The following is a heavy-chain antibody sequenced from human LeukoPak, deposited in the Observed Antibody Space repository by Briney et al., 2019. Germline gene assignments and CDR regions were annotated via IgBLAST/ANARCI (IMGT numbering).Heavy chain of an antibody. V-gene: IGHV3-43*01. CDR2: AGWAGGTT. J-gene: IGHJ4*02. D-gene: IGHD3-10*02. Sequence: PGGSLRLSCATSGFNFDRYTIHWVRQAPGKGPEWVSLAGWAGGTTFYSDSVRGRFTISRDSGRKSVYLQMNSLTTDDTAFYFYAKELDTMFFDYWGQGALVTVSS. CDR3: AKELDTMFFDY. CDR1: GFNFDRYT.